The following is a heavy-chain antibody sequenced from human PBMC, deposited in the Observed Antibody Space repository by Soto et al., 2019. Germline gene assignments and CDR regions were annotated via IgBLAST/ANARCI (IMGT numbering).Heavy chain of an antibody. D-gene: IGHD2-15*01. CDR3: ARPRVGYCSGGSCYYFDY. CDR1: GGSISSSSYY. V-gene: IGHV4-39*01. Sequence: SETLSLTCTVSGGSISSSSYYWGWIRQPPGKGLEWIGSIYYSGSTYYNPSLKSRVTISVDTSKNQFSLKLSSVTAADTAVYYCARPRVGYCSGGSCYYFDYWGQGTLVTVSS. CDR2: IYYSGST. J-gene: IGHJ4*02.